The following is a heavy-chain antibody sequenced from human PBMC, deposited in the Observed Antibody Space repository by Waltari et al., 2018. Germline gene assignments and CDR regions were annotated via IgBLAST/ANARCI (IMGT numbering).Heavy chain of an antibody. V-gene: IGHV4-39*01. J-gene: IGHJ4*02. CDR3: ARHGITVAFDY. CDR2: IYYSGST. CDR1: GGSISSSSYY. Sequence: QLQLQESGPGLVKPSETLSLTCTVPGGSISSSSYYWGWIRQPPGKGLEWIGSIYYSGSTYYNPSLKSRVTISVDTSKNQFSLKLSSVTAADTAVYYCARHGITVAFDYWGQGTLVTVSS. D-gene: IGHD4-17*01.